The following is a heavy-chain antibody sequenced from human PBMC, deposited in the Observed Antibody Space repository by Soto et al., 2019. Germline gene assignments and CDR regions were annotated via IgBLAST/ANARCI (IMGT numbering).Heavy chain of an antibody. J-gene: IGHJ6*02. CDR1: GFTLSSYW. CDR2: LHSDGSTT. D-gene: IGHD2-2*02. V-gene: IGHV3-74*03. Sequence: EVQLVESGGGLVQPGGSLRLSCAASGFTLSSYWMHWVRQVPGKGLVWVSRLHSDGSTTTYADSVKGRFTISRDNAKNTLYLQMNSLRAEDTAVYYCARELPTTIRGGYYYSYGMDVWGQGTTVTVSS. CDR3: ARELPTTIRGGYYYSYGMDV.